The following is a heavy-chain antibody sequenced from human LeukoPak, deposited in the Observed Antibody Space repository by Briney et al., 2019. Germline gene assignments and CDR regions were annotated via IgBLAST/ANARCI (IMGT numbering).Heavy chain of an antibody. V-gene: IGHV1-69*06. Sequence: SLKLSCKASGGTFSNYGISWVRQAPGQGLEWMGAIIPIFDTTNYAQKFQGRVTITADKSTSTAYMELSSLRSKDTAVYYCARARYSTGWYWWFDPWGQGALVTVSS. CDR1: GGTFSNYG. J-gene: IGHJ5*02. CDR3: ARARYSTGWYWWFDP. CDR2: IIPIFDTT. D-gene: IGHD6-19*01.